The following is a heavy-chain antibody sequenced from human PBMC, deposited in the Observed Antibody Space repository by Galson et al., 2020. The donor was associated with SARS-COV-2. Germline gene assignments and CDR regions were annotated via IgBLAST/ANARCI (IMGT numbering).Heavy chain of an antibody. V-gene: IGHV3-33*06. CDR2: IWYDGSNK. CDR1: GFTFSSYG. Sequence: GESLKISCAASGFTFSSYGMHWVRQAPGKGLEWVAVIWYDGSNKYYADSVKGRFTISRDNSKNTLYLQMNSLRAEDTAVYYCAKETGLLWFGEEQGYYGMDVWGQGTTVTVSS. CDR3: AKETGLLWFGEEQGYYGMDV. J-gene: IGHJ6*02. D-gene: IGHD3-10*01.